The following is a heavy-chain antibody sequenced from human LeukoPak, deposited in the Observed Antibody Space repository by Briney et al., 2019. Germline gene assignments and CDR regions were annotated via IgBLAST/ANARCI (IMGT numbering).Heavy chain of an antibody. CDR1: GYTFTELS. J-gene: IGHJ4*02. CDR3: ATEAGATTLDY. V-gene: IGHV1-24*01. CDR2: FDPEDGDT. D-gene: IGHD1-26*01. Sequence: ASVKVSCKVSGYTFTELSMHWVRQAPGKGLEWMGGFDPEDGDTIYAHKVQGRVTMTEDTSTDTAYMQLNSLRSEDTAVYYCATEAGATTLDYWGQGTLVTAFS.